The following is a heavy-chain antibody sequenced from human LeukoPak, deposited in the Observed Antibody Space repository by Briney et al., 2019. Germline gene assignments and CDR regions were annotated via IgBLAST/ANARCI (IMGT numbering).Heavy chain of an antibody. CDR1: GGSISSYY. CDR3: ASNGDYWDAFDI. Sequence: SETLSLTCTVSGGSISSYYWSWIRQPAGTGLEWIGRIYTSGSTNFNPSLKSRVTMSVDTSKNQFSLKLSSVTAADTAVYYCASNGDYWDAFDIWGQGTMVTVSS. D-gene: IGHD4-17*01. CDR2: IYTSGST. V-gene: IGHV4-4*07. J-gene: IGHJ3*02.